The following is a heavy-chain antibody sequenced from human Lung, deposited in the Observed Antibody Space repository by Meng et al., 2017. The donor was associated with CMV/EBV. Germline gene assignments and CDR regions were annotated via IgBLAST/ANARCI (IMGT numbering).Heavy chain of an antibody. CDR3: TTGRRFDY. Sequence: SCAASGFTFSTAWMSWVRQAPGKGLEWVGRIKSKTDGGTTDYAAPVKGRFIMSRDDLRNTLYLQMNSLKTDDTGVYYCTTGRRFDYWGQGTLVTVS. J-gene: IGHJ4*02. CDR1: GFTFSTAW. CDR2: IKSKTDGGTT. V-gene: IGHV3-15*01.